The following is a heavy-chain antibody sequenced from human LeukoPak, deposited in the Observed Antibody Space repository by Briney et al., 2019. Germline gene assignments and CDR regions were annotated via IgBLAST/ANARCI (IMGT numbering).Heavy chain of an antibody. Sequence: GGSLRLSCGASGFTFSSYWVTWVRQAPGKGLEWVANINPDGSQKDYVDFVKGRFTISRDNAKNSLYLQMNSLSAEDTAVYNCARHEDWNFPYWGQGTLVTVSS. V-gene: IGHV3-7*01. CDR2: INPDGSQK. CDR3: ARHEDWNFPY. D-gene: IGHD1-7*01. CDR1: GFTFSSYW. J-gene: IGHJ4*02.